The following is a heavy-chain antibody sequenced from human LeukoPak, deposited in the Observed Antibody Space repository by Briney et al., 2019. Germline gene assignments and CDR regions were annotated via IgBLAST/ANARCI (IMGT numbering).Heavy chain of an antibody. CDR2: INSDGYCI. CDR3: TRAGYSSGFDS. CDR1: DFTFSGYW. D-gene: IGHD5-18*01. V-gene: IGHV3-74*03. Sequence: PGSPLRLCCAASDFTFSGYWMHWVRQAPGKGLVWVSRINSDGYCITYADSVKGRFTISRDNAKNTLYLQMNSLIAEDTAVYFCTRAGYSSGFDSWGQGTLVTVSS. J-gene: IGHJ5*01.